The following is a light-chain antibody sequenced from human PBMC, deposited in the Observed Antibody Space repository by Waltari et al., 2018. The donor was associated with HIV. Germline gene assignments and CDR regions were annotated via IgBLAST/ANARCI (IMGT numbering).Light chain of an antibody. Sequence: DIQITQSPSSPSASIGDRVHITCQASQDISNYLNWYQQKPGKAPKLLINDASNLERGVPSRFTGSGSGTDFCFTINSLQPEDIATYYCLQYDNLPHTFGQGTKLEIK. CDR3: LQYDNLPHT. V-gene: IGKV1-33*01. CDR1: QDISNY. CDR2: DAS. J-gene: IGKJ2*01.